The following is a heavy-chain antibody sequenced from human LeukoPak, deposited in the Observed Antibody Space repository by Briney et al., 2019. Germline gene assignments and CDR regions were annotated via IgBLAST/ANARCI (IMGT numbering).Heavy chain of an antibody. Sequence: PAETLPLMCTLSGGPMSSFYWIWLRQTRGKGLEGLGYIYYCVTTTYNPSLKSLVTISVDTSKNQISLRLTPVTAADTAVYYCAKDQRFSAHDPDEYKYFDPWGQGTLVTVSS. J-gene: IGHJ5*02. CDR2: IYYCVTT. D-gene: IGHD5-12*01. CDR3: AKDQRFSAHDPDEYKYFDP. CDR1: GGPMSSFY. V-gene: IGHV4-59*01.